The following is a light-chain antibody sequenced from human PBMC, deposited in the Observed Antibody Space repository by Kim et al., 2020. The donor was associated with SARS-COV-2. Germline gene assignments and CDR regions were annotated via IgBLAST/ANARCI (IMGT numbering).Light chain of an antibody. V-gene: IGLV2-14*03. CDR1: SSDVGGYNF. Sequence: QSALAQPASVSGSPGQSITISCSGTSSDVGGYNFVSWYKQDPGKAPKLMIFDVSSRPSGVSNRFSGSKSGNTASLTISGLQAEDEADYFCSSYTSSGTLLFGGGTQLTVL. CDR3: SSYTSSGTLL. CDR2: DVS. J-gene: IGLJ2*01.